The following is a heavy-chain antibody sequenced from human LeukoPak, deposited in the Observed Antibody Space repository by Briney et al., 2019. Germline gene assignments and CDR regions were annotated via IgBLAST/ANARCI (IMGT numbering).Heavy chain of an antibody. V-gene: IGHV3-21*01. CDR2: ISSGSTYI. J-gene: IGHJ6*03. Sequence: GGSLRLSCAASGFTFSRYSMNWVRQAPGKGLEWVSSISSGSTYIYYVDSVKGRFTISRDNAKNSLYLQMNSLRAEDTAVYYCAKVGGSYGPGYYYYMDVWGKGTTVTVSS. CDR3: AKVGGSYGPGYYYYMDV. D-gene: IGHD1-26*01. CDR1: GFTFSRYS.